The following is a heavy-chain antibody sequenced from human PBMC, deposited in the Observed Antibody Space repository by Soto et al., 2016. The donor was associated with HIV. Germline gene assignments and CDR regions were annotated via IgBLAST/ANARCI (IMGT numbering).Heavy chain of an antibody. CDR1: GFTVSSNY. J-gene: IGHJ6*02. CDR2: IYSGGST. V-gene: IGHV3-66*01. CDR3: ARDRPLIGEYQLPNRYYGMDV. D-gene: IGHD2-2*01. Sequence: EVQLVESGGGLVQPGGSLRLSCAASGFTVSSNYMSWVRQAPGKGLEWVSVIYSGGSTYYADSVKGRFTISRDNSKNTLYLQMNSLRAEDTAVYYCARDRPLIGEYQLPNRYYGMDVWGQGTTVTVSS.